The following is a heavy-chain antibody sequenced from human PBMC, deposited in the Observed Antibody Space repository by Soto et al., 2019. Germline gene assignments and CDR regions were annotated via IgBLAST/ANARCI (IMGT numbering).Heavy chain of an antibody. Sequence: GGSLRLSCAASGFTFCSYSMHWVRQAPGRGLEWVAVISYDGSNKYYADSVKGRFTISRDNSKNTLYLQMNSLRAEDTAVYYCARDLIAVAGTSSGGGYYYGMDVWGQGTTVTVSS. CDR2: ISYDGSNK. V-gene: IGHV3-30-3*01. D-gene: IGHD6-19*01. J-gene: IGHJ6*02. CDR1: GFTFCSYS. CDR3: ARDLIAVAGTSSGGGYYYGMDV.